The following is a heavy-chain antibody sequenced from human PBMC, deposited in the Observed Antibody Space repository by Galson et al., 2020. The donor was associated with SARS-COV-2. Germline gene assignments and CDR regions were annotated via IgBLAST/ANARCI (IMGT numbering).Heavy chain of an antibody. Sequence: KIGESLKISCKGSGYSFTSYWIGWVRQMPGKGLEWMGIIYPGDSDTRYSPSFQGQVTISADKSISTAYLQWSSLKASDTAMYYCARLAAYCSSTSCYVSGLSPRGWFDPWGQGTLVTVSS. D-gene: IGHD2-2*01. V-gene: IGHV5-51*01. J-gene: IGHJ5*02. CDR3: ARLAAYCSSTSCYVSGLSPRGWFDP. CDR1: GYSFTSYW. CDR2: IYPGDSDT.